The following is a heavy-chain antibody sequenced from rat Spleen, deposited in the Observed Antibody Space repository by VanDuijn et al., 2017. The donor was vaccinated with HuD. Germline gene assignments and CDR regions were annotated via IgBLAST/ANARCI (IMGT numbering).Heavy chain of an antibody. V-gene: IGHV3-3*01. D-gene: IGHD1-1*01. J-gene: IGHJ3*01. CDR1: GHSIDSSYR. CDR2: INSAGST. CDR3: ARSDGTHYYLPFAD. Sequence: EVQLQESGPGLVKPSQSLSLTCSVTGHSIDSSYRWNWIRKFPGNKLEWMGYINSAGSTNYNPSLKSQISISRDTSKNQFFLQVDSVTTEDTAKYYCARSDGTHYYLPFADWGQGTLVTVSS.